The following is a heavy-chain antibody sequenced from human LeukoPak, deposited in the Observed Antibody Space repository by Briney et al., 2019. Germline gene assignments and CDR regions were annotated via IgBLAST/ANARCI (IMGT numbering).Heavy chain of an antibody. CDR3: AKSSAMVRGVSDY. D-gene: IGHD3-10*01. CDR2: ISGSGGST. CDR1: GFTFSSYA. Sequence: GGSLRLSCAASGFTFSSYAMSWVRQAPGKGLEWVSAISGSGGSTYYADSVKGRFTISRDNSKNTLYLHMNSLRAEDTAVYYCAKSSAMVRGVSDYWGQGPLVTVSS. V-gene: IGHV3-23*01. J-gene: IGHJ4*02.